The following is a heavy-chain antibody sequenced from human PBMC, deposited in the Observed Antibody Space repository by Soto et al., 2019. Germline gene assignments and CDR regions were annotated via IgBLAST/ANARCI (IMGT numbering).Heavy chain of an antibody. J-gene: IGHJ6*02. CDR1: GYTFTSYG. D-gene: IGHD3-10*01. CDR3: PGSYYGSGKTMGGMDV. V-gene: IGHV1-18*01. CDR2: ISAYNGNT. Sequence: QVQLVQSGAEVKKPGASVKVSCKASGYTFTSYGISWVRQAPGQGLEWMGWISAYNGNTNYAQKLQGRVTMTTDTSTSTAYMGLRSLRSDETAVYYCPGSYYGSGKTMGGMDVWGQGTTVTVSS.